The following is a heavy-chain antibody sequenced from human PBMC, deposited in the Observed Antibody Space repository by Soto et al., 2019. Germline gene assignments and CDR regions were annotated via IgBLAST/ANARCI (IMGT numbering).Heavy chain of an antibody. D-gene: IGHD2-2*01. Sequence: GASVKVSCQASGYTFTSYYMHWVRQAPGQGLEWMGIINPSGGSTSYAQKFQGRVTMTRDTSASTVYMELSSRRSEDTSVYYCARDRRVVPAARTRGRTYNWFDPWGQGTLVTVS. CDR2: INPSGGST. V-gene: IGHV1-46*01. J-gene: IGHJ5*02. CDR3: ARDRRVVPAARTRGRTYNWFDP. CDR1: GYTFTSYY.